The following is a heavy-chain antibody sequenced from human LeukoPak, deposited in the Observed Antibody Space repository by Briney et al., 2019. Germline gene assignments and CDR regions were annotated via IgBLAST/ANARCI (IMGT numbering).Heavy chain of an antibody. J-gene: IGHJ4*02. CDR3: ARGGLLWFGELRGPLDY. CDR1: GGSISSYY. V-gene: IGHV4-59*12. D-gene: IGHD3-10*01. Sequence: SETLSLTCTVSGGSISSYYWSWIRQPPGKGLEWIAYISDIGSTNYNPSLKSRVTTSVDTSKNQFSLKLGSVTAADTAVYYCARGGLLWFGELRGPLDYWGQGTLVTVSS. CDR2: ISDIGST.